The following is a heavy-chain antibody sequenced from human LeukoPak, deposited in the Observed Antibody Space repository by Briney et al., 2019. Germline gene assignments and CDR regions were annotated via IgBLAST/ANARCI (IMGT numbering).Heavy chain of an antibody. CDR2: IIPILGIA. V-gene: IGHV1-69*02. J-gene: IGHJ4*02. D-gene: IGHD2-2*01. CDR1: GGTFSSYT. CDR3: AGGGNCSSTSCYRY. Sequence: ASVKVSCKASGGTFSSYTISWVRQAPGQGLEWMGRIIPILGIANYAQKFQGRVTITADKSPSTAYMELSRLRSEDTAVDYCAGGGNCSSTSCYRYWGQGTLVTVSS.